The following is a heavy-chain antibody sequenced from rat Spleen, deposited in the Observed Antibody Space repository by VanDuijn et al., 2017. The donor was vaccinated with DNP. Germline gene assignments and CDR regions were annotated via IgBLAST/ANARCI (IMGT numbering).Heavy chain of an antibody. CDR3: ARSKLTAYVMDV. CDR1: GFTFSDSY. Sequence: EVQLVESDGGLVQPGRSLKLSCAASGFTFSDSYMAWVRQAPTKGLEWVATINYDGRSTYYRDSVKGRFTISRDNAKSTLYLQMDSLRSEDTATYYCARSKLTAYVMDVLGQGAAVTVSS. CDR2: INYDGRST. J-gene: IGHJ4*01. V-gene: IGHV5-29*01. D-gene: IGHD1-4*01.